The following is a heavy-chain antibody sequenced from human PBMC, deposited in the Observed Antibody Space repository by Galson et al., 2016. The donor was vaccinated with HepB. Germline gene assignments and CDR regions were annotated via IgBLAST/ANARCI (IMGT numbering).Heavy chain of an antibody. D-gene: IGHD2-8*01. CDR3: ARGRDCTTGVFYFVFFDY. CDR1: GFSFSDYS. V-gene: IGHV3-11*01. Sequence: SLRLSCAASGFSFSDYSMSWIRQAPGKGLEWISYISRSGSTTYYADSVKGRLTISRDNAKNSLYLQMNSLRAEDTAVYYCARGRDCTTGVFYFVFFDYWGQGALVTVSS. CDR2: ISRSGSTT. J-gene: IGHJ4*02.